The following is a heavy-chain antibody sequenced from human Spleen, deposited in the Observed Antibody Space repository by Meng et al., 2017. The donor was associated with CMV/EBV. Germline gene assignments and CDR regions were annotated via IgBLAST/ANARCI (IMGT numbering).Heavy chain of an antibody. J-gene: IGHJ4*02. CDR1: GFTFHDYA. CDR3: AKGYSSGPE. CDR2: ISGSGGST. D-gene: IGHD6-19*01. Sequence: GESLKISCAASGFTFHDYAMHWVRQTPGKGLEWVSGISGSGGSTYYADSVKGRFTISRDNSKNTLFLQMNSLRAEDTAIYYCAKGYSSGPEWGQGTLVTVSS. V-gene: IGHV3-23*01.